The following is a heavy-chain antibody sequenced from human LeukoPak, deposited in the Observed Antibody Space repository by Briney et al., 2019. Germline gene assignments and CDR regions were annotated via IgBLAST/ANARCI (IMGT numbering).Heavy chain of an antibody. CDR3: AKDGLVAAPGLPDY. CDR1: GFTFSSYA. Sequence: QPGGSLRLSCSASGFTFSSYAMHWVRQAPGKGLEWVAFISYDGSDKYYADSVKGRFTISRDNSKNTLYLQMNTLRAEDTAVYYCAKDGLVAAPGLPDYWGQGTLVTVSS. J-gene: IGHJ4*02. V-gene: IGHV3-30*04. D-gene: IGHD6-13*01. CDR2: ISYDGSDK.